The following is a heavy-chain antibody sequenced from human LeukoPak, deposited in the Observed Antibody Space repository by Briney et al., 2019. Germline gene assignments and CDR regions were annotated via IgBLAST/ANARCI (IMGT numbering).Heavy chain of an antibody. V-gene: IGHV3-15*01. D-gene: IGHD1-1*01. Sequence: KPGGSLRLSCAASGLSFSNAWLSWVRQVPGKGLEWIGRIRGKIDGGTADYAAPVKGRFTISRDDSENTLYLHLTSLKTEDAAVYYCTTSAGDNWFDWYFDLWGRGTLVTVSS. CDR2: IRGKIDGGTA. CDR1: GLSFSNAW. J-gene: IGHJ2*01. CDR3: TTSAGDNWFDWYFDL.